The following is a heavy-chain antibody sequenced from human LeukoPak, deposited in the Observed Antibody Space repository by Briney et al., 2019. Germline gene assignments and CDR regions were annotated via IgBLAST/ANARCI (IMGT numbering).Heavy chain of an antibody. CDR3: ARDLRDLRVTRHFDY. V-gene: IGHV3-21*01. J-gene: IGHJ4*02. Sequence: PGGSLRLSCAASGFTFSSYSFNWVRQAPGKGLEWVSSISSSSSYIWYADSVKGRFTISRDNAKNSLYLQMNSLRAEDTAVYYCARDLRDLRVTRHFDYWGQGTLVTVSS. CDR2: ISSSSSYI. D-gene: IGHD3-10*01. CDR1: GFTFSSYS.